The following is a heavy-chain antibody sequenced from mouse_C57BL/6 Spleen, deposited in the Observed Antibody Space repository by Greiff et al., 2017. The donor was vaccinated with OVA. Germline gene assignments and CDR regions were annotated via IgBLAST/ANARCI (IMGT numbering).Heavy chain of an antibody. Sequence: VKLMESGAELVKPGASVKLSCKASGYTFTSYGISWVKQRTGQGLEWIGEIYPRSGNTYYNAKFKGKATLTADKSSSTAYMALRSLTYEDDAVYFCARKTTTVDDYAMEDWGKGTSVTVAS. V-gene: IGHV1-81*01. CDR2: IYPRSGNT. J-gene: IGHJ4*01. CDR1: GYTFTSYG. D-gene: IGHD1-1*01. CDR3: ARKTTTVDDYAMED.